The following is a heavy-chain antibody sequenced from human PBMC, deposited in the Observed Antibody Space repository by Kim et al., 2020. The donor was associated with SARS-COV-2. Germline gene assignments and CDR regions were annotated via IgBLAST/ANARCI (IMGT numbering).Heavy chain of an antibody. J-gene: IGHJ4*02. V-gene: IGHV3-74*01. CDR3: AKAGSYRFDD. D-gene: IGHD3-10*01. Sequence: YAGSAKGRFTIFRDNAKRTLYLQMNSLTVDETAVYYCAKAGSYRFDDWGQGTLVTVSS.